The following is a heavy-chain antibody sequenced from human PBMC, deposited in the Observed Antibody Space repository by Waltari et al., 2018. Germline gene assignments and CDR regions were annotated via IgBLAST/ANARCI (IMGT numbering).Heavy chain of an antibody. D-gene: IGHD3-16*01. CDR2: ITSSSRST. V-gene: IGHV3-23*01. CDR3: AKGTAAFYYGMDV. J-gene: IGHJ6*02. Sequence: EVQLLESGGDLVQPGGSLTLSCAASGFTFHSYSMHWVRQAPGKGLEWVSAITSSSRSTYYADSVKGRFTISRDNSKNTAYLQMNSLRAGDTAIYYCAKGTAAFYYGMDVWGQGTTVTVSS. CDR1: GFTFHSYS.